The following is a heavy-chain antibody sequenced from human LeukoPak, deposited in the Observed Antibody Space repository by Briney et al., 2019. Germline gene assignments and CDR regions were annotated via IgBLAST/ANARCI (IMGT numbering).Heavy chain of an antibody. Sequence: PSETLSLTCTVSGGSIRSTSYYWGWIRQPPGKGLEWIGSISYSGSTYHNPSLKSRVSIPADTSKDQLSLKLSSVTAADTAVYYCARDLYSSRTNDAFVIWGQGTMVTVSS. J-gene: IGHJ3*02. V-gene: IGHV4-39*07. CDR3: ARDLYSSRTNDAFVI. D-gene: IGHD6-13*01. CDR1: GGSIRSTSYY. CDR2: ISYSGST.